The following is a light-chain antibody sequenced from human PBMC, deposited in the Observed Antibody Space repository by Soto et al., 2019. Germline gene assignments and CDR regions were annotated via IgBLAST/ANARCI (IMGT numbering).Light chain of an antibody. V-gene: IGLV2-8*01. Sequence: QSALTQPPSASGSPGQSVTISCTGTSSDVGAYNYVCWYQQHPGKAPNLIISEVTKRPSGVPDRFSGSKSGNTASLTVTGLQAEDEADYYCSSYAGSNNPWVFGGGTQLTVL. CDR2: EVT. J-gene: IGLJ3*02. CDR1: SSDVGAYNY. CDR3: SSYAGSNNPWV.